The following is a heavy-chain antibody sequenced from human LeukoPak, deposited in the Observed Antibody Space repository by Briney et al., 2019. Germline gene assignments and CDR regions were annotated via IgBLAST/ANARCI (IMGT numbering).Heavy chain of an antibody. Sequence: GGSLTLSXAVSGFTFSTYSKNWVRQAPGKGLEWVSYMSSNNSNIYYADSVKGRSTISRDNPRNSLYLQMNSLRAEDTAVYYCARDGGTTRGGTYYYMDVWGKGPTVTVSS. CDR3: ARDGGTTRGGTYYYMDV. J-gene: IGHJ6*03. V-gene: IGHV3-21*05. CDR1: GFTFSTYS. D-gene: IGHD1-14*01. CDR2: MSSNNSNI.